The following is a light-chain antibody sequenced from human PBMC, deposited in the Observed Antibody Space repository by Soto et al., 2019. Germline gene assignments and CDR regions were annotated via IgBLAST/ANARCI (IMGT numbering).Light chain of an antibody. CDR1: RSVSNY. Sequence: DIPRTPSPASLSASVRDRVAITCRASRSVSNYLNCYQQKPGKAPKLLIYDASNLETGVPSRFSGSGSGTDFTFTISSVQAEDVAVYYCQQYYDSPLTFGQGARLEIK. CDR2: DAS. J-gene: IGKJ5*01. V-gene: IGKV1-33*01. CDR3: QQYYDSPLT.